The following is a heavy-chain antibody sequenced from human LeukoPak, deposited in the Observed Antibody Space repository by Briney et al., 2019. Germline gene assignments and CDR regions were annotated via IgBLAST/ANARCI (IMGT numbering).Heavy chain of an antibody. CDR2: ISGSGGST. Sequence: GGSLRLSCAASGFTFSSYAMSWVRQAPGKGLEWVSAISGSGGSTYYADSVKGRFTISRDNSKNTLYLQMNSLRAEDTAVYYCTRQEVSRGSWVDYWGQGTLVTVSS. D-gene: IGHD1-26*01. CDR1: GFTFSSYA. V-gene: IGHV3-23*01. CDR3: TRQEVSRGSWVDY. J-gene: IGHJ4*02.